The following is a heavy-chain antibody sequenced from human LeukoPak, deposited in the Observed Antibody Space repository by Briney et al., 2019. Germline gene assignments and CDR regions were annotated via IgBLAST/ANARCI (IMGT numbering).Heavy chain of an antibody. Sequence: GGSLRLSCAASGFTFHDYAMHWVRQAPGKGLEWVSLISWDGGSTYYADSVKGRFTISRDNSKNSLYLQMNSLRAEDTALYYCAKAEQQLSYTYDAFDIWGQGTMVTVSS. CDR3: AKAEQQLSYTYDAFDI. V-gene: IGHV3-43D*03. D-gene: IGHD6-13*01. J-gene: IGHJ3*02. CDR1: GFTFHDYA. CDR2: ISWDGGST.